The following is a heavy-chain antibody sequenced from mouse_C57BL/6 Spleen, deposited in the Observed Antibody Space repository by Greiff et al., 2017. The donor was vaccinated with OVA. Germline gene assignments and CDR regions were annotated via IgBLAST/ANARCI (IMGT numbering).Heavy chain of an antibody. D-gene: IGHD1-1*01. CDR2: IYPGGGYT. V-gene: IGHV1-63*01. J-gene: IGHJ2*01. Sequence: QVQLQQSGAELVRPGTSVKMSCKASGYTFTNYWIGWAKQRPGHGLEWIGDIYPGGGYTNYNEKFKGKATLTADKSSSTAYMQFSSLTSEDSAIYYCARGDYYGSSYYFDYWGKGTTLTVSS. CDR1: GYTFTNYW. CDR3: ARGDYYGSSYYFDY.